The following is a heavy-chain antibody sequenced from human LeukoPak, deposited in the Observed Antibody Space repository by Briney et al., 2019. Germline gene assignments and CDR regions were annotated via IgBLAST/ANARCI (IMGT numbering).Heavy chain of an antibody. CDR3: ARGGEYDSGHFFFDY. J-gene: IGHJ4*02. Sequence: SETLSLTCTVSGGSISSYYWSWIRQPAGKGLEWIGRIYTSGSTNYNPSLKSRVTMSVDTSKNQLSLKLSSVTAADTAVYYCARGGEYDSGHFFFDYWGQGTLVTVFS. V-gene: IGHV4-4*07. CDR2: IYTSGST. D-gene: IGHD3-3*02. CDR1: GGSISSYY.